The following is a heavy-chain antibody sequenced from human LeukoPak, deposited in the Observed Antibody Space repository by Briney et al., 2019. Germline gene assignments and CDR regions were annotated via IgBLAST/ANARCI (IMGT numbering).Heavy chain of an antibody. V-gene: IGHV5-51*01. CDR3: ARPPTTMTKLAFDI. D-gene: IGHD4-17*01. CDR1: GYSFTTYW. J-gene: IGHJ3*02. CDR2: IYPGDSDT. Sequence: KSLKISCKGSGYSFTTYWIGWVRQMPGKGLEWMGVIYPGDSDTRYSPSFQGQVTISADKSTSTAYLQWSSLQASDTAMYYCARPPTTMTKLAFDIWGRGTMVTVSS.